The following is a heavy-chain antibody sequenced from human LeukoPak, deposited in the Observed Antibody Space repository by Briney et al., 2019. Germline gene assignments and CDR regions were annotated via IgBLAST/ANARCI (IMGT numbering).Heavy chain of an antibody. CDR3: ARTSYSSSSVFFDY. V-gene: IGHV2-70*11. J-gene: IGHJ4*02. CDR2: IDWDDDT. Sequence: SGPTLGNPTQTPTLTCTFSGFSLRTSGMCLSLDPQPPGEALGWLARIDWDDDTYYSTSLKTRLTISKDTSKNQVVLTMINTDPVDTATYYCARTSYSSSSVFFDYWGQGTLVTVSS. D-gene: IGHD6-6*01. CDR1: GFSLRTSGMC.